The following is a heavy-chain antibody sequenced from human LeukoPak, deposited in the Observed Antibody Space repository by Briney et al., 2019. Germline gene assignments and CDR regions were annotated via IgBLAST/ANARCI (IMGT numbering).Heavy chain of an antibody. D-gene: IGHD5/OR15-5a*01. CDR3: ATYNSVNAREFQY. CDR2: IKQDGSEK. Sequence: PGGSLRLSCAASGFTFSSYWMGWVRQAPGKGLEWVANIKQDGSEKYYVDSVKGRFTISRDNAKNSLYLQVNSLGGDDTAIYYCATYNSVNAREFQYWGQGTLVTVPS. CDR1: GFTFSSYW. V-gene: IGHV3-7*01. J-gene: IGHJ1*01.